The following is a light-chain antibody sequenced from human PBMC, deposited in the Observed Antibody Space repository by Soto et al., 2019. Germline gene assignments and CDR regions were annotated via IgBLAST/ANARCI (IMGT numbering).Light chain of an antibody. CDR3: QQDSSWPLT. V-gene: IGKV3-15*01. CDR1: QDIRSS. J-gene: IGKJ4*01. CDR2: GAS. Sequence: ITQCRSCLSVSPRPRVSLSWRASQDIRSSLAWYQQKPGQAPRLLIYGASIRATGVPATFSGSGSGTEFTLSISSLQSEHLGVYYCQQDSSWPLTFGGGTKVDIK.